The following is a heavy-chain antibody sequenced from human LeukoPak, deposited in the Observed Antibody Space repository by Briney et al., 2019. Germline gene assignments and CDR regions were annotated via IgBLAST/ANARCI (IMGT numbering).Heavy chain of an antibody. CDR2: ISYDETEK. D-gene: IGHD2-15*01. V-gene: IGHV3-30*04. CDR1: GFTSSSYS. Sequence: GGSLRLSCAASGFTSSSYSLHWVRQAPGKGLEWVTVISYDETEKYYADSVKGRFTISRDNSKNTLYLQMNSLRAEDTAVYYCAKETDIVAKGIDYWGQGTLVTVSS. CDR3: AKETDIVAKGIDY. J-gene: IGHJ4*02.